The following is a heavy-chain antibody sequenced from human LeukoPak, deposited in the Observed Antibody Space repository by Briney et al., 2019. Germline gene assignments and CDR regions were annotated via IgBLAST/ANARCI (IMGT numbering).Heavy chain of an antibody. CDR1: GFTFSSYG. Sequence: PGGSLRLSCAASGFTFSSYGMHWVRQAPGKGLEWVAFIRYDGSNKYYADSVKGRFTISRDNSKNTLYLQMNSLRAEDTAVYYCAKDPLEQLVEPDYWGQGTLVTVSS. CDR3: AKDPLEQLVEPDY. CDR2: IRYDGSNK. J-gene: IGHJ4*02. V-gene: IGHV3-30*02. D-gene: IGHD6-6*01.